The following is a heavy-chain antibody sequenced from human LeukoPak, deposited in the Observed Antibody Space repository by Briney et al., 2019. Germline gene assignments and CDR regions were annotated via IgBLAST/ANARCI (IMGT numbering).Heavy chain of an antibody. CDR1: GFTFSSYA. CDR2: ISGSGGST. Sequence: GGSLRLSCAASGFTFSSYAMSWVRQAPGKGLEWVSAISGSGGSTYYADSVKGRFTISRDNSKNTLYLQMNSLRAEDTAVYYCARNLAWLFLGGDYWGQGTLVTVSS. D-gene: IGHD3-3*01. CDR3: ARNLAWLFLGGDY. J-gene: IGHJ4*02. V-gene: IGHV3-23*01.